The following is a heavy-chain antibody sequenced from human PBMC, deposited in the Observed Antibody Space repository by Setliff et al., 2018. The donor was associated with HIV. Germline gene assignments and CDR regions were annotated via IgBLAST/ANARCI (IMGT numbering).Heavy chain of an antibody. D-gene: IGHD5-12*01. Sequence: ASVKVSCKASADTFSSYAISWVRQAPGQGLEWLGGIIPIFGTANYAQKFQGRVTITADESTSIAYMELSSLRFDDTAVYYCARDGGYSVHQWFGDAFDIWGQGTMVTVSS. CDR1: ADTFSSYA. CDR2: IIPIFGTA. J-gene: IGHJ3*02. CDR3: ARDGGYSVHQWFGDAFDI. V-gene: IGHV1-69*13.